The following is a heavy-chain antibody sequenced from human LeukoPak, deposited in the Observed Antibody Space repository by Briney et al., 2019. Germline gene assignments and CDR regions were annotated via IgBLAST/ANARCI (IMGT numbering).Heavy chain of an antibody. D-gene: IGHD3-22*01. CDR1: GFTFGSYA. J-gene: IGHJ4*02. CDR3: AKSYYADRSYFDS. Sequence: SGGSLRLSCAASGFTFGSYAMSWVRQAPGKGLEWVSGISGSGDTTYYADSVKGRFTISRDNSKKTLYVQMNSLRAEDTAVYYCAKSYYADRSYFDSWGQGTPVTVSS. CDR2: ISGSGDTT. V-gene: IGHV3-23*01.